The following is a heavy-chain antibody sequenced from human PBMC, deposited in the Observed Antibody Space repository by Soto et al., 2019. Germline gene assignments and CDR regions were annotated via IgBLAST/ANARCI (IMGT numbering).Heavy chain of an antibody. CDR3: AKGHLLSGYYYYYYMDV. V-gene: IGHV3-23*01. Sequence: EVQLLESGGGLVQPGGSLRLSCAASGFTFSSYAMSWVRQAPGKGLEWVSAISGSGGSTYYADSVKGRFTISRDNSKNTVYLQMNSLRADDTAVYYCAKGHLLSGYYYYYYMDVWGKGTTVTVSS. CDR2: ISGSGGST. J-gene: IGHJ6*03. CDR1: GFTFSSYA. D-gene: IGHD1-26*01.